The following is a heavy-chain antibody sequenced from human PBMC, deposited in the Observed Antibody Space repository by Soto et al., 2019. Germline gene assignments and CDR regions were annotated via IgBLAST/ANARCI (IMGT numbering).Heavy chain of an antibody. J-gene: IGHJ5*02. Sequence: ASVQVSCKASGVTFSSYAISGVREAPGQGLEWMGGIIPIFGTANYAQKFQGRVTITADESTSTAYMELSSLRSEDTAVYYCARDPCSSTSCSDWFDPWGQGTLVTVSS. CDR2: IIPIFGTA. V-gene: IGHV1-69*13. CDR1: GVTFSSYA. D-gene: IGHD2-2*01. CDR3: ARDPCSSTSCSDWFDP.